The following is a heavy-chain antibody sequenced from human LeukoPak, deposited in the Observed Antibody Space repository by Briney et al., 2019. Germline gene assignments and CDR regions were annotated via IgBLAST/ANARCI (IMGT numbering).Heavy chain of an antibody. CDR1: GFSVGSYG. V-gene: IGHV3-23*01. Sequence: GGSLRLSCAASGFSVGSYGMSWVRQAPGKGLEWVSTFSANGEWTHYTDSVKGRFTTSRDKTKNTLYLQMNSLIFEDTALYYCAKDGFNYTSRDNDGFDTWGQGTMVTVSS. J-gene: IGHJ3*02. CDR2: FSANGEWT. D-gene: IGHD3-3*01. CDR3: AKDGFNYTSRDNDGFDT.